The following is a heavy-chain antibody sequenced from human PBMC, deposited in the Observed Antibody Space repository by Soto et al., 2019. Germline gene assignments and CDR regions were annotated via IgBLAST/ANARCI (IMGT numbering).Heavy chain of an antibody. CDR3: ARGSIAAVYAYYFDY. V-gene: IGHV1-3*01. Sequence: GVSVKVSCKAPGYTFNNYAIYWVCQAPGQRVEWVGWINAGNGNTTYSQKFQGRVTITRDASASTAYMELSSLRSEDTAVYYCARGSIAAVYAYYFDYWGKGTLVTASS. CDR1: GYTFNNYA. J-gene: IGHJ4*02. CDR2: INAGNGNT. D-gene: IGHD6-13*01.